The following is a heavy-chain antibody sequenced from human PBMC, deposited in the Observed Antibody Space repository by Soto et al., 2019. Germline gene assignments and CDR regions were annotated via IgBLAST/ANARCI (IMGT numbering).Heavy chain of an antibody. CDR1: GGSITSNDW. Sequence: PSETLSLTCAVSGGSITSNDWWSWVRQPPGKGLEWIGEIYHSGSANYNPSLKSRVTISVDKSKNQFSLKVNSVTAADTAVYYCARLFTDLAYYYYYYMDVWGKGTTVTVSS. J-gene: IGHJ6*03. D-gene: IGHD2-21*02. V-gene: IGHV4-4*02. CDR2: IYHSGSA. CDR3: ARLFTDLAYYYYYYMDV.